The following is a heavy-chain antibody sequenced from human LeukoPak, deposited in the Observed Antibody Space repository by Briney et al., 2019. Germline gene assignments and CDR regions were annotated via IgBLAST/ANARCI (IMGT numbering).Heavy chain of an antibody. CDR2: ISGSGGST. CDR1: GFTFSSYA. Sequence: PGGSLRLSCAASGFTFSSYAMSWVRQAPGKGLEWVSAISGSGGSTYYADSVKGRFTISRDNSKDTLYLQMNSLRAEDTAVYYCARVKRRQSLTWLFDYWGQGTLVTVSS. V-gene: IGHV3-23*01. D-gene: IGHD4-4*01. CDR3: ARVKRRQSLTWLFDY. J-gene: IGHJ4*02.